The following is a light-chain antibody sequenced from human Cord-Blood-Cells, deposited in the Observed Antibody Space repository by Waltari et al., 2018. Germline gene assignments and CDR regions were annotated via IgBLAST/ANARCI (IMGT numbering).Light chain of an antibody. V-gene: IGLV2-23*01. CDR2: EGS. J-gene: IGLJ3*02. CDR3: CSYAGSSTWV. Sequence: QSALTQPAPVSGSPGQSITISCTGTSSDVRSYNLFSWYQQHPGKAPKLMIYEGSKRPSGVSNRFSGSKSGNTASLTISGLQAEDEADYYCCSYAGSSTWVFGGGTKLTVL. CDR1: SSDVRSYNL.